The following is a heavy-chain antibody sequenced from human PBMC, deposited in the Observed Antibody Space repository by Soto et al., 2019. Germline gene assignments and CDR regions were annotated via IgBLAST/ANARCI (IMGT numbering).Heavy chain of an antibody. CDR2: IYYSGST. V-gene: IGHV4-31*11. D-gene: IGHD4-17*01. J-gene: IGHJ5*02. CDR3: ARVGTVGAEDWFDP. Sequence: SETLSLTCAVAGGSISSGGYSWSWIRQPPGKGLEWIGYIYYSGSTYYNPSLKSRVTISVDTSKNQFSLKLSSVTAADTAVYYCARVGTVGAEDWFDPWGQGTLVTVSS. CDR1: GGSISSGGYS.